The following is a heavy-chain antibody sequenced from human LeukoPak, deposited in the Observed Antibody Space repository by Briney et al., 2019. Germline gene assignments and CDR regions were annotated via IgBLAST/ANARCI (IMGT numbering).Heavy chain of an antibody. CDR2: ISSSSSYI. CDR3: ARALYYYDSSGYYSDAFDI. CDR1: GFTFSSYS. D-gene: IGHD3-22*01. Sequence: GGSLRLSCAASGFTFSSYSMNWVRQAPGKGLEWVSSISSSSSYIYYADSVKGRFTISRDNAKNSLYLQMNSLRAEDTALYYCARALYYYDSSGYYSDAFDIWGQGTMVTVSS. J-gene: IGHJ3*02. V-gene: IGHV3-21*04.